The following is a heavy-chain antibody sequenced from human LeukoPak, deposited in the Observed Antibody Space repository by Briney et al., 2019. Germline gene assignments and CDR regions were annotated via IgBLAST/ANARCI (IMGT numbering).Heavy chain of an antibody. CDR3: ARDSRAVGDAFDI. CDR2: ISTGSSYI. Sequence: GGSLRLSCASSGFIFSFYGMHWARQAPGKGLEWVSSISTGSSYIYYADSVKGRFTISRDNAKNSLHLQMNSLRVEDTAVYYCARDSRAVGDAFDIWGQGTMVTVSS. V-gene: IGHV3-21*01. CDR1: GFIFSFYG. D-gene: IGHD3-16*01. J-gene: IGHJ3*02.